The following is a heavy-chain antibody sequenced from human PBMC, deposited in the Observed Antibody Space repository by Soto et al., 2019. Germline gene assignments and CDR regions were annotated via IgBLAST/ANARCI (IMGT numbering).Heavy chain of an antibody. CDR2: IYWDDDQ. CDR1: GLSVATSEGG. J-gene: IGHJ5*02. Sequence: QITLKESGPPLVKPTQTLTLTCTLSGLSVATSEGGVGWIRQPPGKALDWLALIYWDDDQRYSPYLTNRLTSTRDTSKNQVVLVMTNMDPADTATYYCIYRRTSRDGYHWGQGTLVTVSS. CDR3: IYRRTSRDGYH. V-gene: IGHV2-5*02. D-gene: IGHD1-1*01.